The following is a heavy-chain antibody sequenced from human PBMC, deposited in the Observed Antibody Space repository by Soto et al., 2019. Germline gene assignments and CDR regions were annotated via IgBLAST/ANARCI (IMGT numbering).Heavy chain of an antibody. CDR2: ISWNSGSI. J-gene: IGHJ4*02. V-gene: IGHV3-9*01. D-gene: IGHD1-26*01. CDR1: GFTFDDYA. CDR3: AKDKWELSYYFDY. Sequence: EVQLVESGGGLVQPGRSLRLSCAASGFTFDDYAMHWVRQAPGKGLEWVSGISWNSGSIGYADSVKGRFTISRDNAKNSLYLQMNSLRAEDTALYSGAKDKWELSYYFDYWGQGTLGTVSS.